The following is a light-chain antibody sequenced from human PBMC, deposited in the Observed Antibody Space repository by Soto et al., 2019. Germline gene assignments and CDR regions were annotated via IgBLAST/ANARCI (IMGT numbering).Light chain of an antibody. J-gene: IGKJ3*01. V-gene: IGKV3-11*01. CDR3: QEYSNWPPFT. Sequence: EIVLTQSPATLSLSPGERATLSCRASQSVSSYLAWYQQKPGQAPRLLIYDASNSATGIPARFSGSGSGTNLSLSIGSLEPVEFAVYYCQEYSNWPPFTVGPGTKVDI. CDR2: DAS. CDR1: QSVSSY.